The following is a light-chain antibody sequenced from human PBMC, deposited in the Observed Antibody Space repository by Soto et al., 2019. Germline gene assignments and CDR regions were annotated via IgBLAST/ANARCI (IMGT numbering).Light chain of an antibody. CDR1: QTVGSAY. J-gene: IGKJ1*01. Sequence: EIVLTQSPGTLSLSPGERATLSCRASQTVGSAYLAWYQHNPGQAPRLLIYGTSSRATGIPDRISGSGSGTDFTLTISRLEPEDFAVYYCQQYGSSRWTFGQGTKVEAK. V-gene: IGKV3-20*01. CDR3: QQYGSSRWT. CDR2: GTS.